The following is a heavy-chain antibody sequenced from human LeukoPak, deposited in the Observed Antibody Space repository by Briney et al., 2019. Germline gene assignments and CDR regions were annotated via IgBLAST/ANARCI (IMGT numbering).Heavy chain of an antibody. CDR2: ITGNGHST. Sequence: GGSLRLSCAASGFIFSREVMHWVRQAPGKGLDYVSTITGNGHSTYEAESVKGRFTISRDNGKDTLYLQMGSLRVEDTAVYYCVRDYSATHSFDYWGQGTLVTVSS. CDR1: GFIFSREV. V-gene: IGHV3-64*02. D-gene: IGHD1-26*01. CDR3: VRDYSATHSFDY. J-gene: IGHJ4*02.